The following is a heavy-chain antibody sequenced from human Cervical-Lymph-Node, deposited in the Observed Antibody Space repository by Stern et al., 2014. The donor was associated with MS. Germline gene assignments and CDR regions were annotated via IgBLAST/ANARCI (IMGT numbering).Heavy chain of an antibody. CDR2: IYHTGAT. Sequence: QVQLQQSGPGLVKPSQTLSLTCTVSGDSVNSGSSYWTWVRQPPGRGLEWIGEIYHTGATYYSTSLESRVNISIDNSRNQFSLNVGSVTAADTAVYYCARGLIRDRSSLNFDYWGQGTLVTVSS. D-gene: IGHD2-8*01. CDR3: ARGLIRDRSSLNFDY. J-gene: IGHJ4*02. V-gene: IGHV4-30-4*01. CDR1: GDSVNSGSSY.